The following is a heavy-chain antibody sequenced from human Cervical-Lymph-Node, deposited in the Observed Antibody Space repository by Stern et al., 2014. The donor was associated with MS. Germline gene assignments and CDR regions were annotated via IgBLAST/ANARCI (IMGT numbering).Heavy chain of an antibody. J-gene: IGHJ6*02. CDR3: ARGRSGYSSAMDV. V-gene: IGHV5-51*03. D-gene: IGHD6-19*01. CDR2: IYPGNSDT. Sequence: EVQLVESGAEVKKPGESLKISCQGSGYNFISYWIAWVRQMPGEGLEWLGIIYPGNSDTRYSASVLGQVTISADRSINNVYLQWRSLKASDTARYYCARGRSGYSSAMDVWGQGTTVTVSS. CDR1: GYNFISYW.